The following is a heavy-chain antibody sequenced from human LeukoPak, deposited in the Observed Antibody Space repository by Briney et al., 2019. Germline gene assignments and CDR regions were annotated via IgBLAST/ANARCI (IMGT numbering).Heavy chain of an antibody. Sequence: PSGTLSLTCAVSGGSISSNWWSWVRQPPGKGLEWIGEIDHSGSTNYNPSLKSRVTISVDKSESQFSLKLSSVTAADTAVYYCAREGISSGWYWFDPWGQGTLVTVSS. CDR2: IDHSGST. D-gene: IGHD6-19*01. CDR3: AREGISSGWYWFDP. V-gene: IGHV4-4*02. CDR1: GGSISSNW. J-gene: IGHJ5*02.